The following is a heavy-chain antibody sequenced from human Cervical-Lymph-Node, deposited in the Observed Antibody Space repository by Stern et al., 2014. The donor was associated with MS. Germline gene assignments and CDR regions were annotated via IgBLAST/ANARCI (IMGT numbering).Heavy chain of an antibody. CDR2: ISTTSRYI. J-gene: IGHJ3*02. V-gene: IGHV3-21*01. Sequence: EMQLVASGGGLVKPGGSLRLSCAASGFTLTGYSMNWVRQAPGQGLEWVSSISTTSRYIYYAESMRGRFTASRDNAESSLYLQMNSLRVEDTAIYYCARGHSGSYQRGDAFDIWGQGTMVTVSS. CDR3: ARGHSGSYQRGDAFDI. CDR1: GFTLTGYS. D-gene: IGHD1-26*01.